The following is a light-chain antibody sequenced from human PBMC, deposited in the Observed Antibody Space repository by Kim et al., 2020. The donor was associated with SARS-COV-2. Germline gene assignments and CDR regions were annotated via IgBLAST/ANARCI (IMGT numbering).Light chain of an antibody. V-gene: IGLV3-21*04. CDR3: QVWDSDSDHWV. CDR2: NDS. Sequence: PRRMAWITCGGDRIGSKSVKWYQQKPGQAPVLVIYNDSDRPSGIPERFSGSNFGDTATLTISRVAAGDEADYYCQVWDSDSDHWVFGGGTKVTVL. J-gene: IGLJ2*01. CDR1: RIGSKS.